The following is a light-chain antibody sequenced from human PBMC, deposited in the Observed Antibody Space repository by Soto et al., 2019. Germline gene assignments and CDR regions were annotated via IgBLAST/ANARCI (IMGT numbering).Light chain of an antibody. V-gene: IGKV1-39*01. Sequence: DIQMTQSPSSLSASVGDRVTITCRASQSISNFLNWYQQKPGKAPKLLIYAASSLQSGVPARFSGSGSGTEFTLTISRPQPEEFATYYCQQSYSTPLTFGGGTKVEIK. CDR2: AAS. J-gene: IGKJ4*01. CDR3: QQSYSTPLT. CDR1: QSISNF.